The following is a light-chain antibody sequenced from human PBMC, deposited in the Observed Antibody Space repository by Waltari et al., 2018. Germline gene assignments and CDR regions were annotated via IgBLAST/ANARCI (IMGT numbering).Light chain of an antibody. CDR1: GSNIGNNY. V-gene: IGLV1-51*02. J-gene: IGLJ3*02. CDR3: ATWDSSLSGV. Sequence: QSVLTQPPSVSAAPGQKVTISCSGSGSNIGNNYVSWYQQLPGTAPKLLIYENNKPPSGIPDRFSASKAGTSATLGITGLQTGDEADYYCATWDSSLSGVFGGGTKLTVL. CDR2: ENN.